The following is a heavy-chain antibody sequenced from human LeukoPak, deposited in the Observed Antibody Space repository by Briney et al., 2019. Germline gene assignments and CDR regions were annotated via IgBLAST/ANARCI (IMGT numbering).Heavy chain of an antibody. CDR2: INAGNGNT. V-gene: IGHV1-3*01. Sequence: ASVKVSCKASGYTFTSYAMHWVRQAPGQRLEWMGWINAGNGNTNYAQKLQGRVTMTTDTSTSTAYMELRSLRSDDTAVYYCARDGSSWPGYYYYGMDVWGQGTTVTVSS. D-gene: IGHD6-13*01. CDR3: ARDGSSWPGYYYYGMDV. J-gene: IGHJ6*02. CDR1: GYTFTSYA.